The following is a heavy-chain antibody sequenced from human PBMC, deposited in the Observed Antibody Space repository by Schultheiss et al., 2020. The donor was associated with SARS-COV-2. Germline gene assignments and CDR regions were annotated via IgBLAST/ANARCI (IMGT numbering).Heavy chain of an antibody. CDR2: ISGSGGST. CDR1: GFTFSSYA. V-gene: IGHV3-23*01. Sequence: GESLKISCAASGFTFSSYAMSWVRQAPGKGLEWVSAISGSGGSTYYADSVKGRFTISRDNSKNTLYLQMNSLRAEDTAVYYCAKALDGDGYAFDYWGQGTLVTVSS. CDR3: AKALDGDGYAFDY. D-gene: IGHD3-16*01. J-gene: IGHJ4*02.